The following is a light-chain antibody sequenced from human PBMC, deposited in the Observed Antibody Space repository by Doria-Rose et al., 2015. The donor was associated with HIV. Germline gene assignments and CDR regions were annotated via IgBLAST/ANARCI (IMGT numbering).Light chain of an antibody. Sequence: EIVMTQSPGTLSLSPGERATLSCRASQRVKSSYLAWCQQKPVQAPRLLIYDASTRATGIPDRFSGSGSGTDFTLTISRLEPEDVAVYYCQQYGTSRGTFGQGTRLEIK. CDR3: QQYGTSRGT. CDR2: DAS. V-gene: IGKV3-20*01. CDR1: QRVKSSY. J-gene: IGKJ5*01.